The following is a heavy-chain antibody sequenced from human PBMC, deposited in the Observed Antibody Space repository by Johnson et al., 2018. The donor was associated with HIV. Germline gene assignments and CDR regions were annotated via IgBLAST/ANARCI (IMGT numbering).Heavy chain of an antibody. D-gene: IGHD3-16*01. Sequence: VQLVESGGGLIQPGWSLRLSCAASGFTVTSNYMSWVRQAPGKGLEWVSVIYSGGSTYYADSVKGRFTISRDNSKNTLYLQMTSLRAEDTAVYYCAKCIWGSSLIDVFDIWGQGTMVTVSS. V-gene: IGHV3-53*01. CDR2: IYSGGST. J-gene: IGHJ3*02. CDR3: AKCIWGSSLIDVFDI. CDR1: GFTVTSNY.